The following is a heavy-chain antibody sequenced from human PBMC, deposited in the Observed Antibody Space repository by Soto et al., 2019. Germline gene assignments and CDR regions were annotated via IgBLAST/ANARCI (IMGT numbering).Heavy chain of an antibody. CDR1: AYRNTDAYY. J-gene: IGHJ3*02. CDR3: PRGENDAFDI. V-gene: IGHV4-38-2*01. CDR2: IYRSGNT. Sequence: SSETLSLTCAVWAYRNTDAYYWSWIRQPPGKGLEWIGSIYRSGNTYYNPSLKSRVTISVDTSENHLSLKLTSVTSADTTLYYCPRGENDAFDIWGQGTMDT.